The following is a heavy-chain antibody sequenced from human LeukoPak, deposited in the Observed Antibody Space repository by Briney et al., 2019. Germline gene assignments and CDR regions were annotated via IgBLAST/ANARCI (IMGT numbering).Heavy chain of an antibody. V-gene: IGHV3-23*01. CDR2: ISGSGSTT. Sequence: GAPLRLSCAASGFTFSSSAMIWVRQAPGKGLEWVSSISGSGSTTYYEDSVKGRFTISRDNSNNTLYLQMNSPRAEDTAVYYCARDRGGGYSYHFHPSDHWGQGTLVTVSS. CDR3: ARDRGGGYSYHFHPSDH. D-gene: IGHD5-18*01. CDR1: GFTFSSSA. J-gene: IGHJ4*01.